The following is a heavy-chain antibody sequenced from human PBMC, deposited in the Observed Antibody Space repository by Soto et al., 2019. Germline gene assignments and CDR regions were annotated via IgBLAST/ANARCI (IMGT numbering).Heavy chain of an antibody. D-gene: IGHD2-15*01. CDR3: ARGIVVVGRQLYLDS. Sequence: QLQLQESGSGLVKPSQTLSLTCAVSGGSISSVDHSWSWIRQPPGKGLEWVGYIFHSANTYYNPSLKSRVTISVDRSKNHVSLRLSAVTAADTAVYYCARGIVVVGRQLYLDSWGQGTLVTVSS. J-gene: IGHJ4*02. CDR2: IFHSANT. V-gene: IGHV4-30-2*01. CDR1: GGSISSVDHS.